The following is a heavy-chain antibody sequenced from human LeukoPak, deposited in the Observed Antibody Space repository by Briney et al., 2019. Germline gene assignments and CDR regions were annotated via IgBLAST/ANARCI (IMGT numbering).Heavy chain of an antibody. V-gene: IGHV5-51*01. J-gene: IGHJ4*02. D-gene: IGHD1-26*01. Sequence: GESLKISCKGSGYSFSSYWIGWVRQVPGKGLEWMGIIYPGDSDTRYSPSFQGQVTISADKSISTAYLQWSSLKASDTAMYYCARLPQWGGTYHFDYWGQGTLLTVSS. CDR3: ARLPQWGGTYHFDY. CDR2: IYPGDSDT. CDR1: GYSFSSYW.